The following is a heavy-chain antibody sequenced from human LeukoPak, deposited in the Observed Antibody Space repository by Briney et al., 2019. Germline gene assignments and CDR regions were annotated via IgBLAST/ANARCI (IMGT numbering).Heavy chain of an antibody. V-gene: IGHV4-4*07. J-gene: IGHJ5*02. D-gene: IGHD3-22*01. Sequence: PSETLPLTCTVSGGSISSYYWSCIRQAAGKGLEWLGRIYSSGSTIYNPSLKSRVTMSVDTSKNQFSLKLSSVTAADTAVYYCARESGYYDSSGYSTWFDPWGQGTLVTVSS. CDR1: GGSISSYY. CDR3: ARESGYYDSSGYSTWFDP. CDR2: IYSSGST.